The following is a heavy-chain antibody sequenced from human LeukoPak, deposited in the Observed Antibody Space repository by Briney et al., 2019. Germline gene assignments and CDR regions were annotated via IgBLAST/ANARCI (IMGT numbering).Heavy chain of an antibody. Sequence: GGSLRLSCVGSGFTVSSNYMNWVRQAPGKGLEWVANIKQDGSEKYYVDSVKGRFTISRDNAKNSLYLQMNSLRAEDTAVYYCARGRGMDVWGQGTTVTVSS. CDR2: IKQDGSEK. V-gene: IGHV3-7*01. CDR3: ARGRGMDV. J-gene: IGHJ6*02. CDR1: GFTVSSNY.